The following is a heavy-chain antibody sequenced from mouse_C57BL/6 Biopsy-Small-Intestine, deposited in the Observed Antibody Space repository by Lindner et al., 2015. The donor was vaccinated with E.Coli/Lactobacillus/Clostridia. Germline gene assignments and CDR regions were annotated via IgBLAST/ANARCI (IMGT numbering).Heavy chain of an antibody. CDR2: IYIGNGHT. V-gene: IGHV1-58*01. J-gene: IGHJ3*01. CDR3: ARVYGSSPAWFAY. CDR1: GYTFTSYG. D-gene: IGHD1-1*01. Sequence: VQLQESGAELVRPGSSVKMSCKTSGYTFTSYGINWVKQRPGQGLEWIGYIYIGNGHTEYNEKFKGKATLTSDTSSSTAYMQFSSLASEDSAVYYCARVYGSSPAWFAYWGQGTLVTVSA.